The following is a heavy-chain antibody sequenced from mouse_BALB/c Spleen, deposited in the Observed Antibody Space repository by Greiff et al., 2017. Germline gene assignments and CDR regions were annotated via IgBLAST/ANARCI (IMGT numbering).Heavy chain of an antibody. Sequence: EVNVVESGGGLVQPGGSRKLSCAASGFTFSSFGMHWVRQAPEKGLEWVAYISSGSSTIYYADTVKGRFTISRDNPKNTLFLQMTSLRSEDTAMDYCATPRRVRAWCADWGQGTLVTVSA. CDR1: GFTFSSFG. D-gene: IGHD1-1*01. CDR2: ISSGSSTI. CDR3: ATPRRVRAWCAD. V-gene: IGHV5-17*02. J-gene: IGHJ3*01.